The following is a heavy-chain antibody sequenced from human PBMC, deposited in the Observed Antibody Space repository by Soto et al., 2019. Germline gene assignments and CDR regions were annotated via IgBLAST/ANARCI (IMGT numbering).Heavy chain of an antibody. CDR2: IYYSGST. D-gene: IGHD6-13*01. CDR1: GGSISSYY. Sequence: PSETLSLTCTVSGGSISSYYWSWIRQPPGKGLEWIGYIYYSGSTNYNPSLKSRVTISVDTAKNQFSLKLSSVTAADTAVYYCARHGVIAAAVDFDYWGQGTLVTVSS. CDR3: ARHGVIAAAVDFDY. V-gene: IGHV4-59*08. J-gene: IGHJ4*02.